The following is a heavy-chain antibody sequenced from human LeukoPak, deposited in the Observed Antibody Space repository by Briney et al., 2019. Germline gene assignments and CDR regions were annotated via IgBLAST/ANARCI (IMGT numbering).Heavy chain of an antibody. Sequence: ASVKVSCKASGSTFSSYDINWVRQATGQGLEWTGWMNPNSGDTGYTQRFQGRVTMTRDTSIGTAYMELSSLRSEDTAVYYCARGPYGTGSHFDFWGQGTLVTVSS. D-gene: IGHD3-10*01. V-gene: IGHV1-8*02. J-gene: IGHJ4*02. CDR3: ARGPYGTGSHFDF. CDR1: GSTFSSYD. CDR2: MNPNSGDT.